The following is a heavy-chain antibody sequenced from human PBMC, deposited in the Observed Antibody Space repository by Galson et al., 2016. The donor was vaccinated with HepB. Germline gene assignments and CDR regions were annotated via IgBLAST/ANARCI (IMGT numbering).Heavy chain of an antibody. J-gene: IGHJ5*02. D-gene: IGHD1-26*01. CDR1: GFTFSSYS. V-gene: IGHV3-48*02. Sequence: SLRLSCAASGFTFSSYSMNWVRQAPGKGLELVSYISSASSAIFYADSVKGRFTISRDNAKNSLYLQMNSLRDEDSAVYFCARGAVGATILGNWFDPWGQGTLVTVSS. CDR2: ISSASSAI. CDR3: ARGAVGATILGNWFDP.